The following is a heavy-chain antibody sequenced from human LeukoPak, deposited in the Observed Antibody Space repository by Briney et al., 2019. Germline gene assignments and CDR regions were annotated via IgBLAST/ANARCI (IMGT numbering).Heavy chain of an antibody. Sequence: ASVKVSCEASGFTFTNYAIHWVRQAPGQRLEWLGWINADNGHTKYSQHFQDRVTITRDTSASTAYYCARRRGTSGSNRDFYLYYYMDVWGTGTTVIVSS. D-gene: IGHD2-15*01. CDR1: GFTFTNYA. CDR2: INADNGHT. J-gene: IGHJ6*03. V-gene: IGHV1-3*01. CDR3: LYYYMDV.